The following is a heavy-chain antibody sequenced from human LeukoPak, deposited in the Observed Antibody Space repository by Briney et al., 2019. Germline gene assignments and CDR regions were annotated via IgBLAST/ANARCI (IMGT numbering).Heavy chain of an antibody. CDR3: ARGGDYDSSGYHDY. V-gene: IGHV1-69*04. CDR2: IIPILGIA. Sequence: GSSVEVSCKASGGTFSSYAISWVRQAPGQGLEWMGRIIPILGIANYAQKFQGRVTITADKSTSTAYMELSSLRSEDTAVYYCARGGDYDSSGYHDYWGQGTLVTVSS. D-gene: IGHD3-22*01. J-gene: IGHJ4*02. CDR1: GGTFSSYA.